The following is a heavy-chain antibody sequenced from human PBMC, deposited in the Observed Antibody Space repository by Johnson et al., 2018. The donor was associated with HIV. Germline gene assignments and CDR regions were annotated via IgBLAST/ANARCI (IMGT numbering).Heavy chain of an antibody. V-gene: IGHV3-30*04. CDR1: GFTFRSYA. CDR2: ISYDGSNK. CDR3: ARQYYGSGTDAFDI. D-gene: IGHD3-10*01. J-gene: IGHJ3*02. Sequence: QVQLVESGGGVVQPGRSLRLSCVASGFTFRSYAMHWVRQAPGKGLEWVAVISYDGSNKYYADSVNGRFTISRDNSKNTLYLQMNSLRAEDTAVYYCARQYYGSGTDAFDIWGQGTMVTVSS.